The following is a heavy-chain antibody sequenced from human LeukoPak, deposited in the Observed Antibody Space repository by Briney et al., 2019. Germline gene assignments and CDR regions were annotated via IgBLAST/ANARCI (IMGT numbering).Heavy chain of an antibody. Sequence: RGSLRLSCAASGFTFSMYAMSWVRQAPGKGLEWVSSISSSSNYIYYADSVKGRFTISRDNAKNSLFLQMNSPRAEDTAVYYCARGQGLQLKSGSDYWGQGTLVTVSS. CDR2: ISSSSNYI. D-gene: IGHD5-24*01. J-gene: IGHJ4*02. CDR3: ARGQGLQLKSGSDY. CDR1: GFTFSMYA. V-gene: IGHV3-21*01.